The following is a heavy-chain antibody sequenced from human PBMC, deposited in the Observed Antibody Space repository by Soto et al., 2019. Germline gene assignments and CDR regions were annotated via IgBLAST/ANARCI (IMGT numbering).Heavy chain of an antibody. CDR2: IYPYDSDT. CDR3: ARLGGDYTGRGFDY. J-gene: IGHJ4*02. CDR1: GYTFTAHW. Sequence: EVQLVQSGAEVKKPGESLEISCKGSGYTFTAHWIAWVRQMPGKRLEWMGLIYPYDSDTRYSPSFQGQVTISPDKSSNTAYLQWSSLKASDTAIYYCARLGGDYTGRGFDYWGQGAPVTVSS. D-gene: IGHD4-17*01. V-gene: IGHV5-51*01.